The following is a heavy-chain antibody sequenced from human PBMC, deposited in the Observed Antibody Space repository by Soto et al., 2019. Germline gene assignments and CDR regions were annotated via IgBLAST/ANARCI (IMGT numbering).Heavy chain of an antibody. CDR3: ARDPRAIFGVVISGYYYGMDV. V-gene: IGHV4-34*01. Sequence: SETLSLTCAVYGGSFSGYYWSWIRQPPGKGLEWIGEINHSGSTNYNPSLKSRVTISVDTSKNQFSLKLSSVTAADTAVYYCARDPRAIFGVVISGYYYGMDVWGQGTTVTISS. CDR1: GGSFSGYY. J-gene: IGHJ6*02. D-gene: IGHD3-3*01. CDR2: INHSGST.